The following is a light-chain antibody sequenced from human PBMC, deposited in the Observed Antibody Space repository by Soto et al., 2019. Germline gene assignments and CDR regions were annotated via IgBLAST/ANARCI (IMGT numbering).Light chain of an antibody. CDR2: DAS. CDR3: QQRSNWPLA. V-gene: IGKV3-11*01. J-gene: IGKJ3*01. Sequence: EIVLTQSPATLSLSPGERATLSCRASQSVSSYLAWYQQKHGQAPRLLIYDASNRATGIPARFSGSGSGTDFTLTISSLEPEDFAVYYCQQRSNWPLAFGPGTKV. CDR1: QSVSSY.